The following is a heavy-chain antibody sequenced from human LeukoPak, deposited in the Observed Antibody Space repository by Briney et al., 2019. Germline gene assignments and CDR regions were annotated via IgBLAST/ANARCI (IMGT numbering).Heavy chain of an antibody. CDR2: ISSSGNTI. J-gene: IGHJ4*02. V-gene: IGHV3-48*03. D-gene: IGHD6-19*01. CDR3: ARVPGSSGWNYYFDY. Sequence: PGGSLRLSCAASGFTFSSYEMNWVRQAPGKGLEWVSYISSSGNTIYYADSVKGRFTISRDNAKNSLYLQMNSLRGEDTAVYYCARVPGSSGWNYYFDYWGQGTLVTVSS. CDR1: GFTFSSYE.